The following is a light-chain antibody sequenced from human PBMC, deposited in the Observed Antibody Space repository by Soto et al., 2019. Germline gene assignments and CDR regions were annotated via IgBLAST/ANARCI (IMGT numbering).Light chain of an antibody. CDR1: QNISRC. Sequence: KMSQSASTLSACIGDRVTITCRASQNISRCLAWYQQRPGRAPRLLIYDSSSLESGVPSTFSGSGSGTEFSLTISNLRPDDFAPYYCQHYHSLSITFGQGTRLEVK. J-gene: IGKJ5*01. V-gene: IGKV1-5*01. CDR2: DSS. CDR3: QHYHSLSIT.